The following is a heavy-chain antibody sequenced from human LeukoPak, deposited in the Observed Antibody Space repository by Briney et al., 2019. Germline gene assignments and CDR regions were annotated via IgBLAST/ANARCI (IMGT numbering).Heavy chain of an antibody. CDR3: ARALAYCGGDCYDAFDI. J-gene: IGHJ3*02. D-gene: IGHD2-21*02. V-gene: IGHV1-24*01. Sequence: ASVKVSCKVSGYTLTEFYMHWVRQAPGKGLEWMGGFDPEDGETIYAQKFQGRVTMTRDMSTSTVYMELSSLRSEDTAVYYCARALAYCGGDCYDAFDIWGQGTMVTVSS. CDR2: FDPEDGET. CDR1: GYTLTEFY.